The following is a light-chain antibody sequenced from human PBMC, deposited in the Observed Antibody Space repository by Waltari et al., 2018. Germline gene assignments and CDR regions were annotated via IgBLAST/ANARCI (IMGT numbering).Light chain of an antibody. Sequence: EIVLTHSPGTLSLSPGARATLSCRASQSVTRTLAWYQQKPGQAPRLLIYGASNRATGIPDRFSGSGSGTDFSLTISRLEPEDFAVYYCQHYLRLPATFGQGTKVEIK. J-gene: IGKJ1*01. CDR3: QHYLRLPAT. CDR2: GAS. CDR1: QSVTRT. V-gene: IGKV3-20*01.